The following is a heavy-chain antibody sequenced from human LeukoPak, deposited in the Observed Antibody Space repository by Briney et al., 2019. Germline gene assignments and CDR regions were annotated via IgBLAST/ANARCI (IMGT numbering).Heavy chain of an antibody. CDR1: GGSISNSIYY. CDR2: IYYSGST. CDR3: ARDPHY. V-gene: IGHV4-39*07. Sequence: PSETLSLTCTVSGGSISNSIYYWGWVRQPPGKGLEWIGSIYYSGSTYYNPSLKSRVTISVDTSKNQFSLKLSSVTAADTAVYYCARDPHYWGQGTLVTVSP. J-gene: IGHJ4*02.